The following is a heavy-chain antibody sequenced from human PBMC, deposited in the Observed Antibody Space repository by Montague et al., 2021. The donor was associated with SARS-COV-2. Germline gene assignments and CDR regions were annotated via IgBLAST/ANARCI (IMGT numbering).Heavy chain of an antibody. CDR3: ARWDPQTLTLIGLRGKSASDY. V-gene: IGHV4-34*01. Sequence: SETLSLTCAVYGGSFSGYYWTWIRQSPEKGLEWIAEINHSGTTSYNFNPSLRSRVTISVDTSKSQFSLKLTSVTAADTGVYYCARWDPQTLTLIGLRGKSASDYWGQGTLVTVSS. D-gene: IGHD4-23*01. CDR2: INHSGTTSY. J-gene: IGHJ4*02. CDR1: GGSFSGYY.